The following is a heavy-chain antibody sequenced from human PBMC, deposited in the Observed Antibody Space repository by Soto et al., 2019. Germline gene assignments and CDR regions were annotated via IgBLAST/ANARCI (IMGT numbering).Heavy chain of an antibody. D-gene: IGHD6-6*01. Sequence: GASVKVSCKASGYTFTSYYMHWVRQAPGQGLEWMGIINPSGGSTSYAQKFQGRVTMTRDTSTSTVYMGLSSLRSEDTAVYYCARDRPQSGAARRVNWFDPWGQGTRVTVAS. CDR1: GYTFTSYY. CDR3: ARDRPQSGAARRVNWFDP. V-gene: IGHV1-46*01. CDR2: INPSGGST. J-gene: IGHJ5*02.